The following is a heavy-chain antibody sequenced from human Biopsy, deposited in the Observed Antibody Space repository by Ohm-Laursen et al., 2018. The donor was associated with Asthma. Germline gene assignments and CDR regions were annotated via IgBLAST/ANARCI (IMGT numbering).Heavy chain of an antibody. CDR2: ISYDGSSI. D-gene: IGHD6-19*01. CDR3: AREGVAGTHIED. J-gene: IGHJ4*02. Sequence: SLRLSCAASRFTYEMHWVRQAPGKGLEWVAVISYDGSSIYYADSVKGRFTISRDNSKNTLSLQMNSLTAEDMAVYYCAREGVAGTHIEDWGQGILVTVSS. CDR1: RFTYE. V-gene: IGHV3-30-3*01.